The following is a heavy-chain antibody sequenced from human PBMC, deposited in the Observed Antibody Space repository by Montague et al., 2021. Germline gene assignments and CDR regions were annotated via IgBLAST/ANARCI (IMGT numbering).Heavy chain of an antibody. CDR2: ISVGGTT. Sequence: SETLSLTCAVSGVSISNTYWWTWVRQSPGKGLEWIGEISVGGTTNYNSSLKSRVTMSIDRSKNHFSLGLTSVTAADTAVYYCATVFILTGYTWDHWGQGTLVTVSS. J-gene: IGHJ4*02. D-gene: IGHD3-9*01. CDR3: ATVFILTGYTWDH. CDR1: GVSISNTYW. V-gene: IGHV4-4*02.